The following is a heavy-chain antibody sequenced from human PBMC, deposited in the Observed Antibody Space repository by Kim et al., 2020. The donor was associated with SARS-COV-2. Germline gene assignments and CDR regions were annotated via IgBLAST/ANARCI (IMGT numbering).Heavy chain of an antibody. CDR1: GFTFSSYS. Sequence: GGSLRLSCAASGFTFSSYSMNWVRQAPGKGLEWVSYISSSSSTIYYADSVKGRFTISRDNAKNSLYLQMNSLRDEDTAVYYCARPHSSSWTYYFDYWGQGTLVTVSS. V-gene: IGHV3-48*02. CDR2: ISSSSSTI. CDR3: ARPHSSSWTYYFDY. D-gene: IGHD6-13*01. J-gene: IGHJ4*02.